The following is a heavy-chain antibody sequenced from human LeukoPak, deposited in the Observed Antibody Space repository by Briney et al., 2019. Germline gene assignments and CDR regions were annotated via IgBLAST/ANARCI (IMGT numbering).Heavy chain of an antibody. Sequence: SETLSLTCAVSGYSISSGYYWGWIRQPPGKGLEWIGGIYHSGSTYYNPSLKSRVTISVDTSKNQFSLKLSSVTAADTAVYYCARHMYDFWSGYSYVDVWGKGTTVTVSS. J-gene: IGHJ6*03. CDR1: GYSISSGYY. V-gene: IGHV4-38-2*01. D-gene: IGHD3-3*01. CDR2: IYHSGST. CDR3: ARHMYDFWSGYSYVDV.